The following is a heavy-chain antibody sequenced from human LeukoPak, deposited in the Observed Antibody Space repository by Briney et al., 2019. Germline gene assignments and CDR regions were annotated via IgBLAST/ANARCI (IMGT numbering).Heavy chain of an antibody. V-gene: IGHV1-2*02. CDR3: ARSYSYDSSGYYGAK. CDR1: GYTFTGQY. J-gene: IGHJ4*02. Sequence: ASVKVSCKASGYTFTGQYIHWVRQAPGQGPEWMGWINPNSGGTNYAQKFQGRVTMTRDTSISTAYIEVSSLRSDDTAVYYCARSYSYDSSGYYGAKWGQGTLVTVSS. D-gene: IGHD3-22*01. CDR2: INPNSGGT.